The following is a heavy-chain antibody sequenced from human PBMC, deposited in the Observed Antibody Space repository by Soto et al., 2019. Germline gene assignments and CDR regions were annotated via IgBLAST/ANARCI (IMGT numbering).Heavy chain of an antibody. CDR1: GGSISGSSYF. Sequence: TLALTCSVSGGSISGSSYFWTWIRQKPGEGLEWIGYIYYSGATYYSPSLKTRVSMSLHKSQNYFSLQLTSVTAADSAVYYCATTNGAYSYDSVSWGQGTLVTVSS. CDR2: IYYSGAT. V-gene: IGHV4-31*03. J-gene: IGHJ5*02. CDR3: ATTNGAYSYDSVS. D-gene: IGHD3-22*01.